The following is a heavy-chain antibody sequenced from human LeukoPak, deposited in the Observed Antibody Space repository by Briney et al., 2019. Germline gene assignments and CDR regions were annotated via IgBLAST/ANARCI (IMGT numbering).Heavy chain of an antibody. CDR1: GGSFSGYY. J-gene: IGHJ4*02. Sequence: SETLSLTCAVYGGSFSGYYWSWIRQPPGKGLEWIGEINHSGSTNYNPSLKSRVTISVDKSKNQFSLNVNSVTAADTAVYYCARARRDSGYYKVDYWGQGTLVTVSS. D-gene: IGHD3-3*01. V-gene: IGHV4-34*01. CDR3: ARARRDSGYYKVDY. CDR2: INHSGST.